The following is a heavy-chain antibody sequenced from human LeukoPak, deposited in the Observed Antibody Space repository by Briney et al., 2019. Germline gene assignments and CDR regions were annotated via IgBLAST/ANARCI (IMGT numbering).Heavy chain of an antibody. CDR2: IFYSGST. J-gene: IGHJ4*02. CDR3: ARQDGSHFFDY. D-gene: IGHD1-26*01. Sequence: SETLSLTCTVSGGSISSYYWSLIRQPPGKGLEWIGYIFYSGSTNYNPSLKSRVTISVDTSKNQFSLKLSSVTAADTAVYYCARQDGSHFFDYWGQGTLVTVSS. V-gene: IGHV4-59*08. CDR1: GGSISSYY.